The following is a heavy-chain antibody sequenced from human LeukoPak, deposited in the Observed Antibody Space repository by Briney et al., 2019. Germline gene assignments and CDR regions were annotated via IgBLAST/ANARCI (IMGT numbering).Heavy chain of an antibody. CDR1: GDSISSRNW. CDR3: ARLPLNVWYYYDSSGYYYAAGFDY. D-gene: IGHD3-22*01. J-gene: IGHJ4*02. CDR2: ISHTGST. V-gene: IGHV4-4*02. Sequence: SETLSLTCAVSGDSISSRNWWTWVRQPPGKGLEWIGEISHTGSTDYNPSLKSRVTMSVDKSKNQFSLKLSSVTAADTAVYYCARLPLNVWYYYDSSGYYYAAGFDYWGQGTLVTVSS.